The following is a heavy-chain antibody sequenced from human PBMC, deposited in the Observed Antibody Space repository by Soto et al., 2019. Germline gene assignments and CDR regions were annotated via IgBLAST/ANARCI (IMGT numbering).Heavy chain of an antibody. Sequence: SVKVSCKASGGTFSSYAISWVRQAPGQGLEWMGEIIPIFGTANYAQKFQGRVTITADESTSTAYMELSSLRSDDTAVYYCARGVGSGSYYNQYNWFDLWGQGTLVTVSS. CDR3: ARGVGSGSYYNQYNWFDL. V-gene: IGHV1-69*13. D-gene: IGHD3-10*01. CDR1: GGTFSSYA. J-gene: IGHJ5*02. CDR2: IIPIFGTA.